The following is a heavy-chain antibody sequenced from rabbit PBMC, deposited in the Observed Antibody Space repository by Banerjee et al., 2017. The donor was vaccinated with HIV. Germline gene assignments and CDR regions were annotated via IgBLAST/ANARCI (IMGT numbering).Heavy chain of an antibody. CDR2: IYTGSSA. V-gene: IGHV1S40*01. CDR3: ARAANGVGNAYLTRLDL. D-gene: IGHD6-1*01. J-gene: IGHJ6*01. CDR1: GFSFSSSYY. Sequence: QSLEESGGDLVKPGASLTLTCTASGFSFSSSYYMCWVRQAPGKGLEWIACIYTGSSAYYASWVNGRFTISRTSSTTVTLQMTSLTAADTATYFCARAANGVGNAYLTRLDLWGPGTLVTVS.